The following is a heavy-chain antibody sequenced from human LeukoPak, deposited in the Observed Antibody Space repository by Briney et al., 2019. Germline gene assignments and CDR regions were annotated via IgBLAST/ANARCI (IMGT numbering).Heavy chain of an antibody. CDR3: ARQAYSSNLGWFDP. V-gene: IGHV4-39*01. D-gene: IGHD6-13*01. J-gene: IGHJ5*02. CDR2: IYNSGST. CDR1: GGSISSSTYY. Sequence: SETLSLTCSVSGGSISSSTYYWGWLRQPPGKGLEWIGNIYNSGSTYYNPSLKSRVTISVDTSKDQFSLKLSSVTAADTAVYYCARQAYSSNLGWFDPWGQGTLVTVSS.